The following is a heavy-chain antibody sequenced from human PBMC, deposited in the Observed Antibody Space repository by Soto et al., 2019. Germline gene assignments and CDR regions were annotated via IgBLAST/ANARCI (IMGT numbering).Heavy chain of an antibody. CDR1: GGSMSSGGYY. J-gene: IGHJ6*02. Sequence: SETLSLTCTVSGGSMSSGGYYWSWIRQHPGKGLEWIGYIYYSGSTYYNPSLKSRVTISVDTSKNQFSLKLSSVTAADTAVYYRAREKYYDFWSGPSYYYYYGMDVWGQGTTVTVSS. V-gene: IGHV4-31*03. CDR3: AREKYYDFWSGPSYYYYYGMDV. D-gene: IGHD3-3*01. CDR2: IYYSGST.